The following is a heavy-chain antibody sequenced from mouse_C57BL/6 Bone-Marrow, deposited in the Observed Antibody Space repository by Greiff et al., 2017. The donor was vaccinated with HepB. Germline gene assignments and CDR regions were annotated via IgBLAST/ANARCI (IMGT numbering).Heavy chain of an antibody. J-gene: IGHJ2*01. V-gene: IGHV6-3*01. CDR2: IRLKSDNYAT. Sequence: EVKVEESGGGLVQPGGSMKLSCVASGFTFSNYWMNWVRQSPEKGLEWVAQIRLKSDNYATHYAESVKGRFTISRDDSKSSVYLQMNNLRAEDTGIYYCTGGITTVVATSYFDYWGQGTTLTVSS. CDR1: GFTFSNYW. D-gene: IGHD1-1*01. CDR3: TGGITTVVATSYFDY.